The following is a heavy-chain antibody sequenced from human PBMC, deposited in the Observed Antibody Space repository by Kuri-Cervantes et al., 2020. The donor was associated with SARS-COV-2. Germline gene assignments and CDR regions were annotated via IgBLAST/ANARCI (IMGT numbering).Heavy chain of an antibody. CDR3: ARDFGGPGYLPAVGFDY. CDR1: GYTFTGYY. J-gene: IGHJ4*02. D-gene: IGHD6-19*01. Sequence: ASVKVSCKASGYTFTGYYMHWVRQAPGQGLEWMGWINPNSGGTNYAQKFQGRVTMTRDTSISTAYMELRSLRSDDTAVYYCARDFGGPGYLPAVGFDYWGQGTLVTVSS. V-gene: IGHV1-2*02. CDR2: INPNSGGT.